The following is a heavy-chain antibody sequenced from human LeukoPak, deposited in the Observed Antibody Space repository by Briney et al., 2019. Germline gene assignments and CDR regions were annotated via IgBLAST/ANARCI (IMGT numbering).Heavy chain of an antibody. V-gene: IGHV3-7*01. CDR3: ARAVDVADY. CDR2: INPDGSIK. Sequence: GGSLRLSCVASGFTFGHHFMSWVRQAPGGGLEWVANINPDGSIKFHADSVKGRFTISRDNARNSVYLQMNSLRGEDPAVYYCARAVDVADYWGQGTLVAVSS. J-gene: IGHJ4*02. CDR1: GFTFGHHF. D-gene: IGHD3-16*01.